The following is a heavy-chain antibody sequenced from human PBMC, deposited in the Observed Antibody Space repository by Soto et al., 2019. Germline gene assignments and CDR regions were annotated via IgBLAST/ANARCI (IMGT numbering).Heavy chain of an antibody. J-gene: IGHJ6*02. V-gene: IGHV1-46*01. D-gene: IGHD2-2*01. CDR1: GYTFTSYY. CDR2: INPSGGST. CDR3: ARRVVPAAAGLGMDV. Sequence: ASVKVSCKASGYTFTSYYMHWVRQAPGQGLEWMGIINPSGGSTSYAQKFQGRVTMTRDTSTSTVYMELSSLRSEDTAVYFCARRVVPAAAGLGMDVWGPGTTVTVSS.